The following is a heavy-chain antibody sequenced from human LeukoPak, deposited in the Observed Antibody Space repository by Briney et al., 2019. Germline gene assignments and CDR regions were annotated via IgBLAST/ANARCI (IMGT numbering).Heavy chain of an antibody. CDR2: IYYSDNI. Sequence: SETLSLTCTVSGGSISSSSYYWGWIRQPPGKGLEWIGSIYYSDNIYCNPSLKSRVTISVDTSKNQFSLKLSSVTAADTAVYYCARVPTVTFFDYWGQGTLVTVSS. J-gene: IGHJ4*02. V-gene: IGHV4-39*07. CDR1: GGSISSSSYY. CDR3: ARVPTVTFFDY. D-gene: IGHD4-17*01.